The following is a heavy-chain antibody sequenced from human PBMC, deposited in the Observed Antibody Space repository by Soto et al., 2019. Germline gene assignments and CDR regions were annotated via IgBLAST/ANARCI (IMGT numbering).Heavy chain of an antibody. J-gene: IGHJ6*02. CDR2: IYPCDSDT. CDR1: GYSLTSYW. CDR3: ARTAAAGKYYYGVDV. D-gene: IGHD6-13*01. Sequence: EVQLVQSGAEVKKPGESLKISCKGSGYSLTSYWIDWVRQMPGKGLEWMGIIYPCDSDTRYSPSFQGQGTISADKSISTAYLQWSSLRSSYTAIYYCARTAAAGKYYYGVDVCGQGTTVTVSS. V-gene: IGHV5-51*01.